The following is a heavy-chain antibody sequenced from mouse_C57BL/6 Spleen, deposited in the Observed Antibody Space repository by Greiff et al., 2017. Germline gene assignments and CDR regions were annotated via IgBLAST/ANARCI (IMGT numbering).Heavy chain of an antibody. J-gene: IGHJ4*01. CDR3: ARYPYYSNYYYAMDY. Sequence: VQLQQSGPELVKPGASVKISCKASGYSFTGYYMNWVKQSPEKSLEWIGEINPSTGGTTYNQKFKAKATLTVDKSSSTAYMQLKSLTSEDSAVYYCARYPYYSNYYYAMDYWGQGTSVTVSS. CDR1: GYSFTGYY. CDR2: INPSTGGT. V-gene: IGHV1-42*01. D-gene: IGHD2-5*01.